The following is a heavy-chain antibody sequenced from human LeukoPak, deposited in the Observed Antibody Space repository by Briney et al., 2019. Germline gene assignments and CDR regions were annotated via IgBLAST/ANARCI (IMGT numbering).Heavy chain of an antibody. V-gene: IGHV4-39*07. CDR3: ARHRGPTTEVTRDFDY. D-gene: IGHD4-23*01. CDR1: GGSISSSSYY. Sequence: SETLSLTCTVSGGSISSSSYYWGWIRQPPGKGLEWIGSIYYTGSTSYNSSLKSRVTISLDTSKNQFSLKLSSVSAADTAVYYCARHRGPTTEVTRDFDYWGQGTLVTVSS. CDR2: IYYTGST. J-gene: IGHJ4*02.